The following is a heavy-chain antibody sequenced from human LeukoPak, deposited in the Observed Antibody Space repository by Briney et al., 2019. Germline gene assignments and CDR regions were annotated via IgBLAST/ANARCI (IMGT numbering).Heavy chain of an antibody. CDR2: IYPGDSDT. Sequence: GESLKISCKGSGYSFTSYWIGWVRQMPGKGLEWMGIIYPGDSDTRYSPSFQGQVTISADKSISTAYLQWSSLKASDTAMYYCARPIRTGGRYFDWFGNDAFDIWGQGTMVTVSS. CDR1: GYSFTSYW. J-gene: IGHJ3*02. CDR3: ARPIRTGGRYFDWFGNDAFDI. V-gene: IGHV5-51*01. D-gene: IGHD3-9*01.